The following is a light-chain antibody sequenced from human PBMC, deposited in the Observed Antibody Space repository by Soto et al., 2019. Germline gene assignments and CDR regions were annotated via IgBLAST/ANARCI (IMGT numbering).Light chain of an antibody. Sequence: EIVLTQSPGTLSLSPGERTNLSCGASQSVSRYLAWYRQKPGLAPRLLIYDASTRATGIPDRFSGSGSGTDFTLTISRLEPEDFAVYYCQQYSSLPLTFGGGTKVDIK. J-gene: IGKJ4*01. V-gene: IGKV3D-20*01. CDR3: QQYSSLPLT. CDR2: DAS. CDR1: QSVSRY.